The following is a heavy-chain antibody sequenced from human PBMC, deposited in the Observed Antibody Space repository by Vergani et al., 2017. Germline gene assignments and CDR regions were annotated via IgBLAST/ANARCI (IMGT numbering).Heavy chain of an antibody. CDR3: ARTLGYCSSTSCYLPYYYYYYMDV. CDR2: IYYSGSN. D-gene: IGHD2-2*01. J-gene: IGHJ6*03. V-gene: IGHV4-59*01. CDR1: GGSISSYY. Sequence: QVQLPESGPGLVKPSETLSLTCTVSGGSISSYYWSWIRQPPGKGLEWIGYIYYSGSNNYTPSIKSRVTISVDPSKNQFSLKLSSVTAADTAVYYCARTLGYCSSTSCYLPYYYYYYMDVWGKGTTVTVSS.